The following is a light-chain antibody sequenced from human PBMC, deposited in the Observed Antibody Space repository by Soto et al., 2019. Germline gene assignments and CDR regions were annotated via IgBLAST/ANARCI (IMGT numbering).Light chain of an antibody. J-gene: IGLJ3*02. Sequence: QSVLTQPPSVSAAPGQKVTISCSGSSSNIGNNYVSWYQQFPTTAPKLLIYENNKRPSDIPDRFSGSKSGTSATLGITTLQTGDEADYYCGTWDSSLSAWVFGGGTKLTVL. CDR2: ENN. V-gene: IGLV1-51*02. CDR3: GTWDSSLSAWV. CDR1: SSNIGNNY.